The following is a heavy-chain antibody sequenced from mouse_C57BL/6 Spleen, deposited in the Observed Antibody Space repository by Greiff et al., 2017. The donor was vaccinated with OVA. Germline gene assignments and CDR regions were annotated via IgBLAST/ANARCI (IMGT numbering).Heavy chain of an antibody. J-gene: IGHJ2*01. CDR3: ARSYDYEDY. CDR2: INPNNGGT. D-gene: IGHD2-4*01. CDR1: GYTFTDYY. Sequence: EVKLQQSGPELVKPGASVKISCKASGYTFTDYYMNWVKQSHGKSLEWIGDINPNNGGTSYNQKFKGKATLTVDKSSSTAYMELRSLTSEDSAVYYCARSYDYEDYWGQGTTLTVSS. V-gene: IGHV1-26*01.